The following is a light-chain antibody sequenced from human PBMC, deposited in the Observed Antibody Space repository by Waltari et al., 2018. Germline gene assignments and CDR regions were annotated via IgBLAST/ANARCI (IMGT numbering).Light chain of an antibody. CDR2: GAS. CDR1: QCIRSS. J-gene: IGKJ2*01. Sequence: IVMTQSPVTLSVSPGEGATLSCRPVQCIRSSLAWYQQRPGQAPRLLIYGASTRATGIAARFRGSGYGTEFSLTISSLQSEDFGIYYCQHYVGWPPAYTFGQGTKLEIK. V-gene: IGKV3-15*01. CDR3: QHYVGWPPAYT.